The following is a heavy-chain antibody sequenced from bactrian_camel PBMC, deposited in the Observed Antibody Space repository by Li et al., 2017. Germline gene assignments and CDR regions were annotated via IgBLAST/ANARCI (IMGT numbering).Heavy chain of an antibody. CDR2: MYLFSGRSK. CDR3: ATNPPRQPRDDDEPSCDEYRE. Sequence: QLVESGGGSAQAGGSLRLSCVASEYVYSRYCLAWFRQAPGREREGVAAMYLFSGRSKYYADSVKGRFTISHDEGNNTLSLQMESLRPEDSADYFCATNPPRQPRDDDEPSCDEYREWGQGTQVTVS. V-gene: IGHV3S1*01. CDR1: EYVYSRYC. J-gene: IGHJ4*01.